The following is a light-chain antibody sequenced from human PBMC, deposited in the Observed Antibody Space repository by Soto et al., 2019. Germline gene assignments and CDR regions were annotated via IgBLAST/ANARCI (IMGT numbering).Light chain of an antibody. Sequence: DIQLTQSPSFLSASVGDRVTITCRASQDITSYLAWYQQKPGKAPKLLIYDASTLESGVPSRCSGSESGTEFTLTISSLQPEDFGTYYCQHLGSFPPWLTFGGGTKVEIK. CDR3: QHLGSFPPWLT. V-gene: IGKV1-9*01. J-gene: IGKJ4*01. CDR1: QDITSY. CDR2: DAS.